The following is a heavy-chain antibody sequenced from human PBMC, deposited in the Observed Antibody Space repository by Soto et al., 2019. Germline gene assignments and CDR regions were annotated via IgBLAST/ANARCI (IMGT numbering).Heavy chain of an antibody. CDR1: GFTFSNAW. CDR2: IKSKTDGGTT. J-gene: IGHJ4*02. D-gene: IGHD2-2*01. V-gene: IGHV3-15*07. CDR3: ISYFATRGSSTSGLVFDY. Sequence: GGSLRLSCAASGFTFSNAWMNWVRQAPGKGLEWVGRIKSKTDGGTTDYAAPVKGRFTISRDDSKNTLYLQMNSLKTDVTAVYYCISYFATRGSSTSGLVFDYWGQGTLVTVSS.